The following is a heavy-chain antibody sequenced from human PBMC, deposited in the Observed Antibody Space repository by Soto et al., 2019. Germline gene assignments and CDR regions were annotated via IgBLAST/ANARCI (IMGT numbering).Heavy chain of an antibody. CDR3: AKDMEGVTHPGINAFDI. CDR2: IMPGSSTI. D-gene: IGHD2-21*02. Sequence: LRLSCAASGLTFSIYSMNWVRQAPGKGLEWVSYIMPGSSTIFYTDSVKGRFTISRDNARNSLYLQMNSLRAEDTALYYCAKDMEGVTHPGINAFDIWGQGTMVTVSS. V-gene: IGHV3-48*04. J-gene: IGHJ3*02. CDR1: GLTFSIYS.